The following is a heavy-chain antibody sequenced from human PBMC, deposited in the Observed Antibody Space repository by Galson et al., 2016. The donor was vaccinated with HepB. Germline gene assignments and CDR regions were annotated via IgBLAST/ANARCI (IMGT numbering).Heavy chain of an antibody. V-gene: IGHV4-31*03. J-gene: IGHJ4*02. CDR3: AREYMSSWYGGFDC. CDR2: VYYSGST. Sequence: TLSLTCTVSGGSISSGGYYWSWIRQHPGKGLEWIGYVYYSGSTYYNASLKSRVTISVDTSKKRFSLKLSSVTAADTAVYYCAREYMSSWYGGFDCWGQGTLVTVSS. CDR1: GGSISSGGYY. D-gene: IGHD6-13*01.